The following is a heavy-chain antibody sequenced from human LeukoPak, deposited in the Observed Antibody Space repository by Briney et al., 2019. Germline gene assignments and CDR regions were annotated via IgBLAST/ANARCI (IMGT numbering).Heavy chain of an antibody. CDR2: IKQDGSEK. D-gene: IGHD3-22*01. J-gene: IGHJ4*02. V-gene: IGHV3-7*01. Sequence: GGSLRLSCAASGFTFSSYWMSWVRQAPGKGLEWVANIKQDGSEKYYVDSVKGRFTISRDNAKNSLYLQMNRLRAEDTAVYYCAREFGVFDSSGYYWGQGNLVTVSS. CDR1: GFTFSSYW. CDR3: AREFGVFDSSGYY.